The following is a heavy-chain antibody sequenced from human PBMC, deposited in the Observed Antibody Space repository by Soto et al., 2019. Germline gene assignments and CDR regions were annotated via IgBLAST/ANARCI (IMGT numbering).Heavy chain of an antibody. V-gene: IGHV1-18*01. J-gene: IGHJ4*02. CDR1: GYIFTTYS. CDR3: AKPYYYDSSGYSDY. D-gene: IGHD3-22*01. Sequence: ASVKVSCKASGYIFTTYSIAWVRQAPGQGLEWMGWISAYNGNTNYAQKFQGRVTMTTDTSTNTAYMELRSLRSDDTAVYYCAKPYYYDSSGYSDYWGQGTLVTVSS. CDR2: ISAYNGNT.